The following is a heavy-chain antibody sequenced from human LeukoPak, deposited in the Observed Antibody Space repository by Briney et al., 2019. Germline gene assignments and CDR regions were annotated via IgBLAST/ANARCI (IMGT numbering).Heavy chain of an antibody. CDR3: ARHHTSGWYKSDAFDI. D-gene: IGHD6-19*01. Sequence: GESLKISCKGSGYSFTSYWIGWVRQMPGKGLEWMGIIYPGDSDTRYSPSFQGQITISADKSISTAYLQWSSLKASDTAMYYCARHHTSGWYKSDAFDIWDQGTMVTVSS. V-gene: IGHV5-51*01. CDR1: GYSFTSYW. CDR2: IYPGDSDT. J-gene: IGHJ3*02.